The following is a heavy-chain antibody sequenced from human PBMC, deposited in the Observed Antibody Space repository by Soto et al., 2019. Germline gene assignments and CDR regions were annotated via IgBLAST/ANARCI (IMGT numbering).Heavy chain of an antibody. CDR1: GGSISSYY. CDR3: ARSIGWLVPWYYFDY. CDR2: IYYSGST. J-gene: IGHJ4*01. D-gene: IGHD6-19*01. V-gene: IGHV4-59*01. Sequence: SETLSLTCTVSGGSISSYYWSWIRQPPGKGLEWIGYIYYSGSTNYNPSLKSRVTISVDTSKNQFSLKLSSVTAADTAVYYCARSIGWLVPWYYFDYWGHGTLVTVSS.